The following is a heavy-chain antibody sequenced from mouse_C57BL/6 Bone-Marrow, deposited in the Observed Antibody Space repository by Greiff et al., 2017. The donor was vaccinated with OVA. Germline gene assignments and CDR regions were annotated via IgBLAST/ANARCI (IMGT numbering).Heavy chain of an antibody. V-gene: IGHV1-78*01. CDR3: ARYGPIYYDYDGAAWFAY. J-gene: IGHJ3*01. CDR1: GYTFTDHT. D-gene: IGHD2-4*01. Sequence: VQLQQSDAELVKPGASVKISCKVSGYTFTDHTIHWMKQRPEQGLEWIGYIYPRDGSTKYNEKFKGKATLTADKSSSTAYMQLNSLTSEDSAVYFCARYGPIYYDYDGAAWFAYWGQGTLVTVSA. CDR2: IYPRDGST.